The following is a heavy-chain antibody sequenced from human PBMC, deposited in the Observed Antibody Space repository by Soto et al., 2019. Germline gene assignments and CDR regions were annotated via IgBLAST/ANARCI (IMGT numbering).Heavy chain of an antibody. CDR3: ARENWSYVD. CDR1: GYTFTNY. D-gene: IGHD1-26*01. CDR2: MNPNDGDT. V-gene: IGHV1-2*02. J-gene: IGHJ4*02. Sequence: QAQLVQSGAEAKSPGTSVKVSCKVSGYTFTNYFHWIRQAPGQGLEWRGWMNPNDGDTEYVCKFQGMVTLTRDTSLTTAYMERTSLTSEGTTVYYCARENWSYVDWGQGTLVIVSS.